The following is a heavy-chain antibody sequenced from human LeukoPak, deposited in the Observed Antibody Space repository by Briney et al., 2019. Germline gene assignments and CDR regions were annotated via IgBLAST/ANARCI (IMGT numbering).Heavy chain of an antibody. CDR3: AKDPYSSGWSRIFDY. V-gene: IGHV3-23*01. CDR2: ISGSGGST. Sequence: GGSLRLSCAASGFTFSSYSMNWVRQAPGKGLEWVSTISGSGGSTYYADSVKGRFTISRDNSKNTLYLQMNSLRAEDTAVYYCAKDPYSSGWSRIFDYWGQGTLLTVSS. D-gene: IGHD6-19*01. CDR1: GFTFSSYS. J-gene: IGHJ4*02.